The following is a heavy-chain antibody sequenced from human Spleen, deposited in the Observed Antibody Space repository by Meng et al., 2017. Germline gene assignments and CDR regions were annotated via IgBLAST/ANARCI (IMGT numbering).Heavy chain of an antibody. V-gene: IGHV4-4*02. CDR2: IYHSGTT. CDR3: ASGGDQAFDS. D-gene: IGHD3-16*01. CDR1: GASISHSNW. Sequence: GSLRLSCAASGASISHSNWWSWVRQPPGKGLQWIGDIYHSGTTHYNPSLKSRVSMSVDKSKNQFSLKLSSVTTADTAIYYCASGGDQAFDSWGQGTKVTVSS. J-gene: IGHJ3*02.